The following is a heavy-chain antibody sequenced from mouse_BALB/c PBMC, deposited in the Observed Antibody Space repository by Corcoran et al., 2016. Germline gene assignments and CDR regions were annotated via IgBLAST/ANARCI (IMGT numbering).Heavy chain of an antibody. J-gene: IGHJ1*01. CDR1: GYTFTDYN. CDR3: ARKIYDYGSRYFDV. D-gene: IGHD1-1*01. Sequence: EVLLQQSGPELVKPGASVKIPCKASGYTFTDYNMDWVKQSHGKSLEWIGDINPNNGGTIYNQKFKGKATLTVDKSSSTAYMELRSLTSEDTAVYYCARKIYDYGSRYFDVWGAGTTVTVSS. CDR2: INPNNGGT. V-gene: IGHV1-18*01.